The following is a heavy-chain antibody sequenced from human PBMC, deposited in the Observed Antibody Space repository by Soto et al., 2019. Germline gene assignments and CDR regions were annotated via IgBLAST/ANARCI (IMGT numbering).Heavy chain of an antibody. Sequence: ASVKVSCKTSGGTFSTFGISWVRQAPGQGLEWMGGIIPFFGTAEYSQKFEDRITITADESTNTVYMDLRSPTSEDTAIYYCARTAPMDAGDKYYYDFWGQGALVTVSS. J-gene: IGHJ4*02. CDR2: IIPFFGTA. D-gene: IGHD3-16*01. CDR3: ARTAPMDAGDKYYYDF. V-gene: IGHV1-69*13. CDR1: GGTFSTFG.